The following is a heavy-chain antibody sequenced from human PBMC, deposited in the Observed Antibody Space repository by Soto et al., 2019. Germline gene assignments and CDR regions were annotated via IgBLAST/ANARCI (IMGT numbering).Heavy chain of an antibody. J-gene: IGHJ6*02. D-gene: IGHD1-1*01. V-gene: IGHV1-24*01. CDR2: LDPDYDET. Sequence: ASVKVSCKLSGYSLTELSMHCVRQASGKGLEWMGGLDPDYDETNYAQKFQGRVTMTEDTSADTAYMELSSLRSEDTAVYYCARDRGSGTVLYHYYYGMDVWGQGTTVTVSS. CDR1: GYSLTELS. CDR3: ARDRGSGTVLYHYYYGMDV.